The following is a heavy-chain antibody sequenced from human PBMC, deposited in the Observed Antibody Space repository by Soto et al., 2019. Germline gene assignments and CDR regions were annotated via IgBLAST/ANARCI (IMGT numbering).Heavy chain of an antibody. D-gene: IGHD6-13*01. CDR3: ARELLYSSTWYWFDP. CDR2: ISDSGST. V-gene: IGHV4-61*01. CDR1: GGSVSSGSYQ. Sequence: PSETLSLTCTVSGGSVSSGSYQWSWIRQPPGKGLEWIGYISDSGSTNYNPSLKSRVIISVDTSKNQFSLKLSSVIAADTAVYYCARELLYSSTWYWFDPWGQGTLVTVSS. J-gene: IGHJ5*02.